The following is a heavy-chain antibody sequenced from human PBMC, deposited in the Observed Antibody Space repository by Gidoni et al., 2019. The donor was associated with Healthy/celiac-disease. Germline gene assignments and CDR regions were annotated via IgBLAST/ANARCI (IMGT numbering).Heavy chain of an antibody. CDR1: GFTFSSYW. D-gene: IGHD3-3*01. J-gene: IGHJ6*02. Sequence: EVQLVESGGCLVQPGGSLRLSCAASGFTFSSYWMSWVRQAPGKGLGCEANIKQDGSEKYYVDAVKGRFTISRDNAKNSLYLQMNSLRAEDTAVYYCARVMGLRFLEWPKYGMDVWGQGTTVTVSS. CDR3: ARVMGLRFLEWPKYGMDV. CDR2: IKQDGSEK. V-gene: IGHV3-7*01.